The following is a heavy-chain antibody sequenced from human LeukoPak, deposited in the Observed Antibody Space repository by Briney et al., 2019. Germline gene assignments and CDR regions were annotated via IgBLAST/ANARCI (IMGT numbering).Heavy chain of an antibody. CDR1: GYSFTSYW. Sequence: GESLKISCKGSGYSFTSYWIGWVRQMPGKGLEWMGIIYPGDSDTRYSPSFQGQVTISADKSISTAYLQWSSLKASDTAMYYRARPAGIAVAGTHFDYWGQGTLVTVSS. J-gene: IGHJ4*02. CDR2: IYPGDSDT. CDR3: ARPAGIAVAGTHFDY. V-gene: IGHV5-51*01. D-gene: IGHD6-19*01.